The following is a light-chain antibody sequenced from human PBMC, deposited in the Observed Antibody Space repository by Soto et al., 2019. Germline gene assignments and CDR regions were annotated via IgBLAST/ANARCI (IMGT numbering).Light chain of an antibody. V-gene: IGKV3-15*01. CDR1: QSVSSN. J-gene: IGKJ4*01. CDR3: QQYSNWPIT. Sequence: TVMTQSPATLSVSPGEGATLSCRASQSVSSNLAWYQQKPGQAPRLLIYGASTRATGIPARFSGSGSGAELSIKISAMQSEYVGVYYCQQYSNWPITFGGGTKVDIK. CDR2: GAS.